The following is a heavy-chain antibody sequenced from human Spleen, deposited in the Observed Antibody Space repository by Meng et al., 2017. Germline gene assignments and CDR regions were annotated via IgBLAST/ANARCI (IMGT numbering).Heavy chain of an antibody. J-gene: IGHJ2*01. V-gene: IGHV4-30-4*01. D-gene: IGHD2-21*01. CDR3: ARGNSGWYFDL. CDR2: IYYTGST. Sequence: QPQLQESGPGLVKPSEALSLTCSVSGGSISSGDYYWNCIRQPPGKGLEWVGYIYYTGSTYHNPSLKSRVIVSVDTSKNQFSLKLSSVTAADTAVFYVARGNSGWYFDLWGRGTLVTVSS. CDR1: GGSISSGDYY.